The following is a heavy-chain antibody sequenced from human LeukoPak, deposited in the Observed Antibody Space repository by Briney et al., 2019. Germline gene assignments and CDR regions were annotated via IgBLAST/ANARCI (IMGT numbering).Heavy chain of an antibody. D-gene: IGHD5-18*01. CDR1: GFTLNRYW. CDR3: AKDSAAAVTWWFDP. Sequence: GGSLRLSCAASGFTLNRYWISWVRQAPRKGLEWVSSISGSGGSTYYADSVKGRFTISRDNSKNTLYLQMNSLRAEDTAVYYCAKDSAAAVTWWFDPWGQGTLVTVSS. J-gene: IGHJ5*02. CDR2: ISGSGGST. V-gene: IGHV3-23*01.